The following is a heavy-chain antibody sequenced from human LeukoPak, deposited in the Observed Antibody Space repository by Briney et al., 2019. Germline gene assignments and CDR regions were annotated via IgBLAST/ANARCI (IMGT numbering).Heavy chain of an antibody. CDR1: GFTFGDYT. CDR2: ISGSTTYI. Sequence: PGGSLRLSCVVSGFTFGDYTMNWVRQAPGKGLEWVSSISGSTTYINYADSVKGRFTMSRDNAENSLHLQMNSLRAEDTAVYYCARGTCSSNSCPPDYWGQGTLVTVSS. CDR3: ARGTCSSNSCPPDY. D-gene: IGHD2-2*01. V-gene: IGHV3-21*01. J-gene: IGHJ4*02.